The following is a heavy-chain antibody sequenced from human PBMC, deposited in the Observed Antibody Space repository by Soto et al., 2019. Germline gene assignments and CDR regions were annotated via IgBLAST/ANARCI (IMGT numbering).Heavy chain of an antibody. V-gene: IGHV1-69*13. CDR2: IIPIFGTA. D-gene: IGHD1-7*01. Sequence: SVEVCCKASGGTFSSYASIWVRQAPGQGLEWMGGIIPIFGTANYAQKFQGRVTITADESTSTAYMELSSLRSEDTAVYYCASRSFNWNYIVDYYGMDVWGQGTTVTVSS. CDR3: ASRSFNWNYIVDYYGMDV. CDR1: GGTFSSYA. J-gene: IGHJ6*02.